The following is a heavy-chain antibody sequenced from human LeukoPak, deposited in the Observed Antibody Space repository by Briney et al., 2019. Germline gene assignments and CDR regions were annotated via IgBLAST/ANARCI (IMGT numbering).Heavy chain of an antibody. V-gene: IGHV4-59*01. CDR3: ARSSSNWNWFDL. J-gene: IGHJ5*02. CDR1: GDSISTYY. D-gene: IGHD6-13*01. CDR2: IYYSGRT. Sequence: SETLSLTCAVSGDSISTYYWSWIRQPAGKTLEWIGYIYYSGRTNYNPSLKSRVTISVDTSKNQFSLKLTSVTAADTAVYYCARSSSNWNWFDLWGQGTLVTVSS.